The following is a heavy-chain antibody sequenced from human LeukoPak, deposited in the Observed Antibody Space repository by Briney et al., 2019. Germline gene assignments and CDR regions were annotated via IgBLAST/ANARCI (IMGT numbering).Heavy chain of an antibody. V-gene: IGHV1-2*02. CDR3: ARSSPPEGHIVVVPAAKGADYYYYGMDV. CDR2: INPNSGGT. J-gene: IGHJ6*02. CDR1: AYTFTGYY. Sequence: ASVKVSCKASAYTFTGYYMHWVRQAPGQGLEWMGWINPNSGGTNYAQKFQGRVTMTRDTSISTAYMELSRLRSDDTAVYYCARSSPPEGHIVVVPAAKGADYYYYGMDVWGQGTTVTVSS. D-gene: IGHD2-2*01.